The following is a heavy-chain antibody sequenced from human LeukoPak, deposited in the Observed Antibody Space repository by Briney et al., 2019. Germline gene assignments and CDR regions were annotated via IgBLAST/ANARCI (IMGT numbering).Heavy chain of an antibody. Sequence: GGSLRLSCAASAFSVGSNYMTWVRQAPGKGLEWVSLIYSGGSTYYADSVKGRFTISRDNSKNTLYLQMNSLRAEDTAVYYCARSDYWGQGTLVTVSS. CDR3: ARSDY. J-gene: IGHJ4*02. CDR1: AFSVGSNY. V-gene: IGHV3-66*01. CDR2: IYSGGST.